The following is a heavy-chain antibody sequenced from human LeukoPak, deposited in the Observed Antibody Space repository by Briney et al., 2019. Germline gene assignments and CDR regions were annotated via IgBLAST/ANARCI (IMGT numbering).Heavy chain of an antibody. D-gene: IGHD1-7*01. CDR3: AKTSFGTTVGWFDP. Sequence: GGSLRLSCAASGFTFSSYGMSWVRQAPGKGLEWVSAISGSGGSTYYADSVKGRFTISRDNSKNTLYLQMNSLRAEDTAVYYCAKTSFGTTVGWFDPWGQGTLVTVSS. V-gene: IGHV3-23*01. CDR1: GFTFSSYG. CDR2: ISGSGGST. J-gene: IGHJ5*02.